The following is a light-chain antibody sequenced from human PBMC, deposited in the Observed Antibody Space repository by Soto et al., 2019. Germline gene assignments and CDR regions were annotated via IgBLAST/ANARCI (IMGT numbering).Light chain of an antibody. Sequence: EIVLTQSPATLSLSPGERVTLSCRASQSVRIYLAWYQHKPGQAPRLLIYDTSNRATGIPARFSGSGSGTDFTLTISSLEPEDFAVSYCQQRSDWPRTFGQVTKV. J-gene: IGKJ1*01. CDR1: QSVRIY. V-gene: IGKV3-11*01. CDR3: QQRSDWPRT. CDR2: DTS.